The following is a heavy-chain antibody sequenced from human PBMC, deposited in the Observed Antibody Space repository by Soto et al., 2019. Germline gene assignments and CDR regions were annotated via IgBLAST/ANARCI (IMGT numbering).Heavy chain of an antibody. CDR3: AGGRFRSAWFDP. D-gene: IGHD2-15*01. CDR2: INPSGGST. CDR1: GYTFTSYY. Sequence: QVQLVQSGAEVKKPGASVKVSCKASGYTFTSYYMHWVRQAPGQGLEWMGIINPSGGSTSFAQKFPGSXXMXSXXSTRRVYMGLRSLRSEDTAEYYCAGGRFRSAWFDPRGQGTLVTVSS. V-gene: IGHV1-46*01. J-gene: IGHJ5*02.